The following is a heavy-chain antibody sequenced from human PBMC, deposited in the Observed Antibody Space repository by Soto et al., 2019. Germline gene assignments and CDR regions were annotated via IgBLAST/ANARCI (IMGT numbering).Heavy chain of an antibody. V-gene: IGHV3-23*01. J-gene: IGHJ4*02. Sequence: EVQLLESGGGLVQPGGSLRLSCAASGFTFSSYAMSWVRQAPGKGLEWVSAISGSGGSTYYADSVKGRFTISRDNSKNTLYLQMNSLRAEDTAVYYCARGEYYDFWSGYGHFAYWGQGTLVTVSS. D-gene: IGHD3-3*01. CDR1: GFTFSSYA. CDR2: ISGSGGST. CDR3: ARGEYYDFWSGYGHFAY.